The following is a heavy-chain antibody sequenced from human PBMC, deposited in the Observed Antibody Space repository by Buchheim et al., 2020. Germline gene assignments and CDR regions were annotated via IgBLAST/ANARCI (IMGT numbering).Heavy chain of an antibody. D-gene: IGHD2-2*01. V-gene: IGHV1-46*01. CDR1: GYTFTSYY. CDR3: AREIVVVPAAMLDYYYYMDV. CDR2: INPSVGST. Sequence: QVQLVQSGAEVKKPGASEKVSCKASGYTFTSYYMHWVRQAPGQGLEWMGIINPSVGSTSYAQKFQGRVTMTRDTSTSTVYMELSSLRSEDTAVYYCAREIVVVPAAMLDYYYYMDVWGKGTT. J-gene: IGHJ6*03.